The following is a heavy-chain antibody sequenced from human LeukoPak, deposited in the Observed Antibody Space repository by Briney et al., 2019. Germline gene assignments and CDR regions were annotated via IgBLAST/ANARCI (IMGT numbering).Heavy chain of an antibody. J-gene: IGHJ4*03. V-gene: IGHV4-34*01. Sequence: SETLSVTCAVYGGSFSTYYWSWIWQFPGKGLEWIAENKHRGNTNYNPSVKSRVTISVDTSKNQFSLKERSLTAADTAVYYCARGPTISETGYFDFWGQGTLVTVSS. CDR2: NKHRGNT. CDR3: ARGPTISETGYFDF. D-gene: IGHD1-1*01. CDR1: GGSFSTYY.